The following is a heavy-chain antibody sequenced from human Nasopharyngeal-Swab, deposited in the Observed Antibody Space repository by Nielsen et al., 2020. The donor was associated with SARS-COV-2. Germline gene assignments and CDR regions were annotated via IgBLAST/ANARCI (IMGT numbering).Heavy chain of an antibody. CDR2: INHSGST. D-gene: IGHD3-22*01. V-gene: IGHV4-34*01. J-gene: IGHJ4*02. CDR3: ARGTSNYYDSSGTIDY. Sequence: WIRQPPGKGLEWIGEINHSGSTNYNPSLKRRVTISVDTSKNQFSLKLSSVTAADTAVYYCARGTSNYYDSSGTIDYWGQGTLVTVSS.